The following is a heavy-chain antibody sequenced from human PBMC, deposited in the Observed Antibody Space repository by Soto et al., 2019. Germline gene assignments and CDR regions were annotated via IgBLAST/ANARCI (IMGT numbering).Heavy chain of an antibody. V-gene: IGHV4-59*08. J-gene: IGHJ4*02. CDR1: GGSISPYY. CDR3: ATSGFCTSTSCYSFDY. CDR2: ISYSGSS. D-gene: IGHD2-2*01. Sequence: ETLSLTCTVSGGSISPYYWSWIRQPPGKGLEWIGYISYSGSSNSNPSLKSRVTISIDASKNQFSLKLSSVTATDTAVYYCATSGFCTSTSCYSFDYWGQGIMVTVSS.